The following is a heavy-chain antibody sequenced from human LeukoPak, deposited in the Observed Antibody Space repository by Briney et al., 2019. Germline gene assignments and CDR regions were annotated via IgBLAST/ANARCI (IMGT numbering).Heavy chain of an antibody. CDR1: GITLSNYG. CDR3: AKRGVVIRVILVGFHKEAYYFDS. D-gene: IGHD3-22*01. V-gene: IGHV3-23*01. CDR2: SSGSGGST. J-gene: IGHJ4*02. Sequence: GGSLRLSCAVSGITLSNYGMSWVRQAPGKGLEWVAGSSGSGGSTYYADSVKGRFTISRDNSKNTLYLQMNSLRAEDTAVYFCAKRGVVIRVILVGFHKEAYYFDSWGQGALVTVSS.